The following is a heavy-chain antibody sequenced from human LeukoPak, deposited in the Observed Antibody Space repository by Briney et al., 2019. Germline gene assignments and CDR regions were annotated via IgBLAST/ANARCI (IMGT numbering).Heavy chain of an antibody. CDR3: AKDPGYCSGGFCFYFDF. J-gene: IGHJ4*02. CDR1: GITLCSYG. CDR2: INGSGGGT. D-gene: IGHD2-15*01. V-gene: IGHV3-23*01. Sequence: GSLRPSFSGSGITLCSYGISWVRQAPGKGVGWVSNINGSGGGTYYADSVKGRFTISRDNSKNTLYLQMNSLRPEDTSVYYCAKDPGYCSGGFCFYFDFWGQGTLVTVSS.